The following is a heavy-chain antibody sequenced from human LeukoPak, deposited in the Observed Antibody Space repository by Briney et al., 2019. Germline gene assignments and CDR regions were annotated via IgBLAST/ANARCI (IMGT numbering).Heavy chain of an antibody. J-gene: IGHJ6*03. CDR1: GYSFTSYW. D-gene: IGHD4-17*01. CDR3: ARHFDVHDYGDYGTAYYYYYMDV. V-gene: IGHV5-51*01. CDR2: IYPGDSDT. Sequence: RGESLKISCKGSGYSFTSYWIGWVRQMPGKGLEWMGIIYPGDSDTRYSPSFQGQVTISADKSISTAYLQWSSLKASDTAMYYCARHFDVHDYGDYGTAYYYYYMDVWGKGTTVTVSS.